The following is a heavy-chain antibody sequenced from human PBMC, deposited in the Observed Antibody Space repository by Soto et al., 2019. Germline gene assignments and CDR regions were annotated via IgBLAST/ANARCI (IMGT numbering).Heavy chain of an antibody. D-gene: IGHD6-13*01. CDR1: GDSVSSGRYY. CDR2: IYYNGNT. CDR3: ARVFSSSWFYYFDR. Sequence: SETLSLTCAVSGDSVSSGRYYWSWIRQPPGKGLEWIAYIYYNGNTNYNPSLKSRVTMSVDTSKNQFSLRLSSVTAADTAVYYCARVFSSSWFYYFDRWGQGTLVTVSS. V-gene: IGHV4-61*01. J-gene: IGHJ4*02.